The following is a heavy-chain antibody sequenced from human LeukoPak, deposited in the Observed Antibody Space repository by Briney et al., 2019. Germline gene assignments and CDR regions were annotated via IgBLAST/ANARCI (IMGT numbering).Heavy chain of an antibody. J-gene: IGHJ6*02. Sequence: PGGSLRLSCGASGFIFRNYAMSWVRQAPGEGLEWVSGISDNGGGRYYADSVKGRFTISRDNSKNTLYLQMNSLRAEDTAVYYCAKEGSWTYYYYYYGMDVWGQGTTVTVSS. V-gene: IGHV3-23*01. CDR2: ISDNGGGR. CDR1: GFIFRNYA. D-gene: IGHD6-13*01. CDR3: AKEGSWTYYYYYYGMDV.